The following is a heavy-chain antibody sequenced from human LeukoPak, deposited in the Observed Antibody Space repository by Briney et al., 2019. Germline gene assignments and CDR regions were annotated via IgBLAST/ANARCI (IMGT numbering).Heavy chain of an antibody. CDR2: IYTSGST. Sequence: SQTLSLTCTVSGGSISSGSYYWSWIRQPAGKGLEWIGHIYTSGSTNYNPSLKSRVTISVDTSKNQFSLKLSSVTAADTAVYYCARDRSSGWYVVDYWGQGTLVTVSS. CDR3: ARDRSSGWYVVDY. J-gene: IGHJ4*02. D-gene: IGHD6-19*01. V-gene: IGHV4-61*09. CDR1: GGSISSGSYY.